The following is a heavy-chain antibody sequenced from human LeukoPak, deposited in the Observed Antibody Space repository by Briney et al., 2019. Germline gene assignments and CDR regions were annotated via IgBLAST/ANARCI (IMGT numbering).Heavy chain of an antibody. V-gene: IGHV5-51*01. D-gene: IGHD2-15*01. Sequence: GESLKISCKGSGYSFTSYWIGWVRQMPGKGLEWMGIIYPGDSDTRYSPSFQGQVTISADKSISTAYLQWSSLETSDTAMYFCGRLKGNRWQNKWFDPWGRGTLVTVSS. CDR3: GRLKGNRWQNKWFDP. CDR1: GYSFTSYW. J-gene: IGHJ5*02. CDR2: IYPGDSDT.